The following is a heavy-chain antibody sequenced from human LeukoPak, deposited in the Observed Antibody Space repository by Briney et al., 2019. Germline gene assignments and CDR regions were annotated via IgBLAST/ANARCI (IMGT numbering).Heavy chain of an antibody. V-gene: IGHV4-59*08. J-gene: IGHJ4*02. D-gene: IGHD5-12*01. CDR1: GGSISSYY. CDR2: IYYSGST. Sequence: PSETLSLTCTVSGGSISSYYWSWIRQPPGKGLEWIGYIYYSGSTNYNPSLKSRVTISVDTSKNQFSLKFSSVTAAGTAVYYCARHPPRGTSGYVFDHWGQGTLVTVSS. CDR3: ARHPPRGTSGYVFDH.